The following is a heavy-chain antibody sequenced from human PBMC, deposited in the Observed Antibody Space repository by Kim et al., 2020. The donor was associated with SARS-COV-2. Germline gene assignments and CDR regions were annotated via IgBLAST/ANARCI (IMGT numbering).Heavy chain of an antibody. CDR1: GFTFSSYD. Sequence: GGSLRLSCAASGFTFSSYDMNWLRQAPGKGLEWITYISANGGSTYYVDSVKGRFTISRDNSKNMLYLQMNSLRVEDTAVFYCAKGTSGTRPEYWGQGTLVTGSS. CDR3: AKGTSGTRPEY. V-gene: IGHV3-23*01. CDR2: ISANGGST. J-gene: IGHJ4*02.